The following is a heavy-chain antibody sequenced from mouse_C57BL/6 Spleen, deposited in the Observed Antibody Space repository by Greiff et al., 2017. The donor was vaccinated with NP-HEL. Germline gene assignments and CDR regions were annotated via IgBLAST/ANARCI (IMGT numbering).Heavy chain of an antibody. CDR2: INPSSGYT. CDR3: ARGASNLYAMDY. CDR1: GYTFTSYT. V-gene: IGHV1-4*01. D-gene: IGHD2-5*01. Sequence: QVHVKQSGAELARPGASVKMSCKASGYTFTSYTMHWVKQRPGQGLEWIGYINPSSGYTKYNQKFKDKATLTADKSSSTAYMQLSSLTSEDSAVYYCARGASNLYAMDYWGQGTSVTVSS. J-gene: IGHJ4*01.